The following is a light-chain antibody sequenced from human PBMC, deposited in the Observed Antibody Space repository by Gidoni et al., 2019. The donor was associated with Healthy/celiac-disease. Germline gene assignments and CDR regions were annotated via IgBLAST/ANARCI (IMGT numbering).Light chain of an antibody. V-gene: IGLV2-14*03. CDR1: SSDVGGYNY. Sequence: QSALTQPPSVSGSPGQSITISCTGTSSDVGGYNYVSWYQQHPGKAPKLMIYDVSTRPSGVSNRFSGSKSGNTASLTISGLQAEDEADYYCSSYTSSSTVVFGGGTKLTVL. CDR2: DVS. CDR3: SSYTSSSTVV. J-gene: IGLJ2*01.